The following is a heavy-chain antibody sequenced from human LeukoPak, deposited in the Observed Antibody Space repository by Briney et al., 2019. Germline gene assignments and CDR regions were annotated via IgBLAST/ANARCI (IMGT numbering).Heavy chain of an antibody. CDR2: IYPGDSDT. D-gene: IGHD4-11*01. CDR1: GYSFTSYW. Sequence: GESLKISRKGSGYSFTSYWIGWVRPMPGKGLELMGIIYPGDSDTRYSPSFQGQVTISADKSINTAYLQWSSLKASDTAMYYCARHFTDYSNPARNYYYYYMDVWGKGTTVTVSS. J-gene: IGHJ6*03. V-gene: IGHV5-51*01. CDR3: ARHFTDYSNPARNYYYYYMDV.